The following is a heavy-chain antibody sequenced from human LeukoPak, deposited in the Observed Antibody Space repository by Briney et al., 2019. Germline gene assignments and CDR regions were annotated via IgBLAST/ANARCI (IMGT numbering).Heavy chain of an antibody. CDR1: GGSFSGYY. Sequence: SETLSLTCAVYGGSFSGYYWSWIRQPPGKGLEWIGEINHSGSTNYNPSLKGRVTISVDTSKNQFSLKLSSVTAADTAVYYCARDGRRYYYDSSGYPGMPYYFDYWGQGTLVTVSS. CDR2: INHSGST. D-gene: IGHD3-22*01. J-gene: IGHJ4*02. V-gene: IGHV4-34*01. CDR3: ARDGRRYYYDSSGYPGMPYYFDY.